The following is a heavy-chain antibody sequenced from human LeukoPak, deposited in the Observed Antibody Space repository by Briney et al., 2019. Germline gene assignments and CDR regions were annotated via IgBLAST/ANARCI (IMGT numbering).Heavy chain of an antibody. Sequence: SETLSLTCSVSGGSIRSSSYYWDWIRQPPGKGPEGIGSIYYSGSTYYNPSLKSRVTISVDTSKNQFSLKLSSVTAADTAVYYCARKDYGDFYFDYWGQGTLVTVSS. J-gene: IGHJ4*02. CDR3: ARKDYGDFYFDY. CDR2: IYYSGST. V-gene: IGHV4-39*01. D-gene: IGHD4-17*01. CDR1: GGSIRSSSYY.